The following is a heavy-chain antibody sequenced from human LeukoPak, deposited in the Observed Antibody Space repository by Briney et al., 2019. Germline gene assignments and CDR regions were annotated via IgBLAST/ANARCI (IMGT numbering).Heavy chain of an antibody. V-gene: IGHV3-23*01. Sequence: GGSLRLSCAASGFTFSSYAMSWVRQAPGKGLEWVSAISGSGGSTYYADSVKGRFTISRDNSKNTLYLQMNSLRAEDTAVYYCAKDLRDYYGSGSDYWGQGTLVTVSS. CDR2: ISGSGGST. J-gene: IGHJ4*02. CDR3: AKDLRDYYGSGSDY. CDR1: GFTFSSYA. D-gene: IGHD3-10*01.